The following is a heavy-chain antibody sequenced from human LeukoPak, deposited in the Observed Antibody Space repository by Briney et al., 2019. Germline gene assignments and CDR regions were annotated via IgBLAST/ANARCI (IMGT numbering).Heavy chain of an antibody. Sequence: PRGSLRLSCAASGFTVSSYYMSWVRQAPGKGLEWVSVIYIGGSTYYADSVRGRFTISRDNSKNTVFLQMNSLRAEDTAVYYCTRGDGYNFWDYWGQGTLVSVSS. D-gene: IGHD5-24*01. CDR3: TRGDGYNFWDY. CDR2: IYIGGST. CDR1: GFTVSSYY. J-gene: IGHJ4*02. V-gene: IGHV3-53*01.